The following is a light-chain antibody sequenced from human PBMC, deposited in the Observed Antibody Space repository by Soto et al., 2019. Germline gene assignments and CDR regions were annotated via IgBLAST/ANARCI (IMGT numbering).Light chain of an antibody. V-gene: IGKV3-20*01. Sequence: EIVLTQSPGTLSLSPWERATLSCTASQSVSNNYLAWYQQKPGQAPRLLIYGASNRATGIPDRFSGSGSGTDFTLTISRLEPEDFAVYYCQQYGSSGTFGQGTKVDI. CDR3: QQYGSSGT. CDR2: GAS. CDR1: QSVSNNY. J-gene: IGKJ1*01.